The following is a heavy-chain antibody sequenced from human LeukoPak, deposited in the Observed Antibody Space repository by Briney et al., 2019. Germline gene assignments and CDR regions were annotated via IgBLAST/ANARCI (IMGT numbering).Heavy chain of an antibody. J-gene: IGHJ5*02. CDR1: GGSISSGSYY. D-gene: IGHD3-3*01. V-gene: IGHV4-39*01. CDR2: IYYSGST. CDR3: ARLQKDYDFWSGYRNWFDP. Sequence: SETLSLTCTVSGGSISSGSYYWGWIRQPPGKGLEWIGSIYYSGSTYYNPSLKSRVTISVDTSKNQFSLKLSSVTAADTAVYYCARLQKDYDFWSGYRNWFDPWGQGTLVTVSS.